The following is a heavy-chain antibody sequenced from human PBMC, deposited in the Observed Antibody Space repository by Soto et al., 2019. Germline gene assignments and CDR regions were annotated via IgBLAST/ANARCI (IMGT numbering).Heavy chain of an antibody. J-gene: IGHJ4*02. CDR3: ARCVAAAGTLDYFDY. CDR1: GGSFSSYA. CDR2: IIPKFDAA. V-gene: IGHV1-69*06. Sequence: QVQLVQSGAEVKKPGSSVNVSCKASGGSFSSYAISWVRQAPGQVLEWMGVIIPKFDAANYAQKFQDRVTITADKSTSTAYMELSSLRSDDTAVYYCARCVAAAGTLDYFDYWGQGTLVTVSS. D-gene: IGHD6-13*01.